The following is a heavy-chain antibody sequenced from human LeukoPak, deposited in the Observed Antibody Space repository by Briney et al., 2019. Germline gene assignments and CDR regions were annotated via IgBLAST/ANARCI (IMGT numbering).Heavy chain of an antibody. D-gene: IGHD3-10*01. Sequence: PGGSLRLSCAASGFTFSNYWISWVRQAPGKRLEWVGNINQDGNEKYYVDSVKGRFTISRDNAKNSLYLQMNSLRAEDTAVYYCARDRGIHGWFDPWGQGTLVTVSS. J-gene: IGHJ5*02. CDR2: INQDGNEK. V-gene: IGHV3-7*01. CDR3: ARDRGIHGWFDP. CDR1: GFTFSNYW.